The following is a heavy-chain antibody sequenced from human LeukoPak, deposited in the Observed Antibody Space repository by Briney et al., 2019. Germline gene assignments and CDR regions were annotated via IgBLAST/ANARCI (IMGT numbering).Heavy chain of an antibody. Sequence: ASVKVSCKASGYTFTSYGISWVRQAPGQGLEWMGWISAYNGNTNYAQKLQGRVTMTTDTPTSTAYMELRSLRSDDTAVYYCARGGITMVRGVITPGFDPWGQGTLVTVSS. D-gene: IGHD3-10*01. CDR3: ARGGITMVRGVITPGFDP. J-gene: IGHJ5*02. CDR1: GYTFTSYG. V-gene: IGHV1-18*01. CDR2: ISAYNGNT.